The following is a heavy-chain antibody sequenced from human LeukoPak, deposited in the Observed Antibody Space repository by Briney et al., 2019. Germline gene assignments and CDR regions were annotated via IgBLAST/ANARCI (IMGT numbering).Heavy chain of an antibody. CDR2: TRNKANSYTT. J-gene: IGHJ4*02. D-gene: IGHD1-1*01. Sequence: GGSLRLSCATSGFTFSDQYMDWVRQAPGKGLEWVGLTRNKANSYTTEYAESVKGRFTILRDDSKNSLYLQMNSLKTEDTAVYYCAITRPFDYWGQGAPVTVSS. V-gene: IGHV3-72*01. CDR1: GFTFSDQY. CDR3: AITRPFDY.